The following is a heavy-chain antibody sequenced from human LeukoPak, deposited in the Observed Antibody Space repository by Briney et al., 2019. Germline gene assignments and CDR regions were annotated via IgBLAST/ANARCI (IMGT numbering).Heavy chain of an antibody. CDR2: ISGSGGST. V-gene: IGHV3-23*01. D-gene: IGHD5-24*01. J-gene: IGHJ4*02. CDR1: GFTFSSYA. Sequence: QPGGSLRLSCAASGFTFSSYAMSWVRQAPGKGLEWVSAISGSGGSTYYADSVKGRFTISRDNAKNSLYLQMNSLRAGDTAVYYCARTIEMATISYFDYWGQGTLVTVSS. CDR3: ARTIEMATISYFDY.